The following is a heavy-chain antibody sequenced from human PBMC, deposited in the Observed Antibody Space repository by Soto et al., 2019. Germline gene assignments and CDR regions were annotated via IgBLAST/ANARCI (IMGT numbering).Heavy chain of an antibody. CDR3: ARDQPLLWFGESVNYYGMDV. CDR2: ISSSSSYI. J-gene: IGHJ6*02. D-gene: IGHD3-10*01. CDR1: GFTFSSYS. Sequence: EVQLVESGGGLVKPGGSLRLSCAASGFTFSSYSMNWVRQAPGKGLEWVSSISSSSSYIYYADSVKGRFTISRDNAKTSLYLKMNSLRAEDTAVYYCARDQPLLWFGESVNYYGMDVWGQGTTVTVSS. V-gene: IGHV3-21*01.